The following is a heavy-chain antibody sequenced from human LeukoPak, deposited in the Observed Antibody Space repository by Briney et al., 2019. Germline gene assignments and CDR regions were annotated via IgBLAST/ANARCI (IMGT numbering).Heavy chain of an antibody. V-gene: IGHV3-74*01. CDR3: VRDLILVWTPGDDFDH. Sequence: PGGSLRLSCAASGFTLSNYWMPWVRQAPGKGLEWVSRINERATIISYADSVKGRFTISRENARNTLYLQMNSLTAEDTAVYYCVRDLILVWTPGDDFDHWGQGTLVTVSS. CDR1: GFTLSNYW. J-gene: IGHJ4*02. D-gene: IGHD3-16*01. CDR2: INERATII.